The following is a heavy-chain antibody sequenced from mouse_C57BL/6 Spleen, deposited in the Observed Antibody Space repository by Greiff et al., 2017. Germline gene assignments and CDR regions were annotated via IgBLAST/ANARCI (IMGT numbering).Heavy chain of an antibody. V-gene: IGHV1-64*01. CDR2: IHPNSGST. CDR1: GYTFTSYW. CDR3: ARREANSYYFDY. Sequence: VQLQQSGAELVKPGASVKLSCKASGYTFTSYWMHWVKQRPGQGLEWIGMIHPNSGSTNYNEKFKSKATLTVDKSSSTAYMQLSSLTSEDSAVYYCARREANSYYFDYWGQGTTLTVSS. D-gene: IGHD4-1*01. J-gene: IGHJ2*01.